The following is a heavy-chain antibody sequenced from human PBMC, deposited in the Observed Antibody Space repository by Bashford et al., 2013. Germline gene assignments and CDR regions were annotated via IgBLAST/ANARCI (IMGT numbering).Heavy chain of an antibody. Sequence: SGPTLVKPTQTLTLTCTFSGFSLSHSGMCVSWIRQPPGKALEWLARIDWDDERYYTPSLYSRLDISKDASKNQVVLTMTDVDPRDTATYYCARSWIAVALDYWGQGSLVTVSS. D-gene: IGHD6-19*01. CDR3: ARSWIAVALDY. CDR1: GFSLSHSGMC. CDR2: IDWDDER. J-gene: IGHJ4*02. V-gene: IGHV2-70*11.